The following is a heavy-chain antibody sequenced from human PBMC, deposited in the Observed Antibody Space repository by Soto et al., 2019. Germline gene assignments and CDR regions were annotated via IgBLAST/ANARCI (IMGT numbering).Heavy chain of an antibody. CDR1: GGSISGYY. J-gene: IGHJ4*02. CDR3: ARGSAAGTKSPFDY. CDR2: IHYSGST. D-gene: IGHD6-13*01. V-gene: IGHV4-59*01. Sequence: SETLSLTCTVHGGSISGYYWSWSRQSPGKGLEWIGYIHYSGSTNYNPSLKSRVTISVDTSKNQLSLKLSSVTAADTAVYYCARGSAAGTKSPFDYWGQGTLVTVS.